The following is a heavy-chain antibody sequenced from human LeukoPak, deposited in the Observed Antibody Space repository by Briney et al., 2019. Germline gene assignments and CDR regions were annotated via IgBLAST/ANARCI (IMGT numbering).Heavy chain of an antibody. CDR3: AKDTASSWWYFDL. Sequence: PGGSLRLSCAASGFTFSSYAMSWVRQAPGKGLEWVSAISGSGGYTYYADSVKGRFTISRDNSKNTLYLQKNSLRAEDTAVYYCAKDTASSWWYFDLWGRGTLVTVSS. J-gene: IGHJ2*01. V-gene: IGHV3-23*01. CDR2: ISGSGGYT. D-gene: IGHD5-18*01. CDR1: GFTFSSYA.